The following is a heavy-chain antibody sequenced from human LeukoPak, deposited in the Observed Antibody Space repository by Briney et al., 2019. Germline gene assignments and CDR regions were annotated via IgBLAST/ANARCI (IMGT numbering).Heavy chain of an antibody. CDR3: ARLDYDFWSGYYGY. J-gene: IGHJ4*02. Sequence: SETLSLACTVSGGSISSYYWSWIRQPPGKGLEWIGYIYYSGSTNYNPSLKSRVTISVDTSKNQFSLKLSSVTAADTAVYYCARLDYDFWSGYYGYWGQGTLVTVSS. CDR2: IYYSGST. D-gene: IGHD3-3*01. V-gene: IGHV4-59*08. CDR1: GGSISSYY.